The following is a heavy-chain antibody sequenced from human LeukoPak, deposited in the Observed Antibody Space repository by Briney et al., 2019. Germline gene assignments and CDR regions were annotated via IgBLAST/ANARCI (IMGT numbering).Heavy chain of an antibody. V-gene: IGHV3-23*01. Sequence: GGSLRLSCAASGFTFSSYAMSWVRQAPGKGLEWVSAISGSGGSTYYEDSVKGRFTISRDNSKNTLYLQMNSLRAEDTAVYYCAHAGTTVTFNWFDPWGQGTLVTVSS. D-gene: IGHD4-17*01. J-gene: IGHJ5*02. CDR1: GFTFSSYA. CDR3: AHAGTTVTFNWFDP. CDR2: ISGSGGST.